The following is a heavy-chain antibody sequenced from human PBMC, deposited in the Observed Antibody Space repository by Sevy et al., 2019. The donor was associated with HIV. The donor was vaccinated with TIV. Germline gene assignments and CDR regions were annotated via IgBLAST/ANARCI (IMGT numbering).Heavy chain of an antibody. CDR1: GFSFSSYW. V-gene: IGHV3-7*01. CDR3: AGEDRGTRVRGVVR. CDR2: IKQDGGEQ. J-gene: IGHJ4*02. Sequence: GGSLRLSCVASGFSFSSYWMNWVRQAPGKGLQWVASIKQDGGEQFYVDSVKGRFTISRDNAKNLVYLQMSNLRVEDTAVYYCAGEDRGTRVRGVVRRGQGTLVTVSS. D-gene: IGHD3-10*01.